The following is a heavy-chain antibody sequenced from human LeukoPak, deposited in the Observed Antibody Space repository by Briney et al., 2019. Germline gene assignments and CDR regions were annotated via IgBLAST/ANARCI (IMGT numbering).Heavy chain of an antibody. J-gene: IGHJ5*02. D-gene: IGHD4-17*01. CDR2: INPNSGGT. Sequence: ASVKVSCKASGYTFTGYYMHWVRQAPGQWLEWMGWINPNSGGTNYAQKFQGRVTMTRDTSISTAYMELSRLRSDDTAVYYCARVPGWTEYDPYGDYGFEGFDPWGQGTLVTVSS. V-gene: IGHV1-2*02. CDR3: ARVPGWTEYDPYGDYGFEGFDP. CDR1: GYTFTGYY.